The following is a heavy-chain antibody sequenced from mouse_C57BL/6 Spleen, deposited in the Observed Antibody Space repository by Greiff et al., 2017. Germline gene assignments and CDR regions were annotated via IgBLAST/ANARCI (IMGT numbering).Heavy chain of an antibody. J-gene: IGHJ2*01. V-gene: IGHV1-84*01. CDR3: GGEYYGSSYCDY. CDR1: GYTFTDYY. D-gene: IGHD1-1*01. Sequence: LMESGPELVKPGASVKISCKASGYTFTDYYIHWVKQRPGQGLEWIGWIYPGSGNTKYNEKFKGKATLTVDTSSSTAYLQLSILTSLDSAVYFCGGEYYGSSYCDYWGQGTTLTVSS. CDR2: IYPGSGNT.